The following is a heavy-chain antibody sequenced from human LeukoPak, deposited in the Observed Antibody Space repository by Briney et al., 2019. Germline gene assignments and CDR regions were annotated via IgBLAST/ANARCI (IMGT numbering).Heavy chain of an antibody. CDR1: GGSISSYY. D-gene: IGHD6-13*01. CDR3: ARWEYSSSWGSFDP. J-gene: IGHJ5*02. CDR2: IYTSGST. V-gene: IGHV4-4*07. Sequence: PSETLSLTCTVSGGSISSYYWSWIRQPAGKGLEWIGRIYTSGSTNYNPSLKSRVTMSVDTSKNQFSLKLSSVTAADTAVYYCARWEYSSSWGSFDPWGQGTLVTVSS.